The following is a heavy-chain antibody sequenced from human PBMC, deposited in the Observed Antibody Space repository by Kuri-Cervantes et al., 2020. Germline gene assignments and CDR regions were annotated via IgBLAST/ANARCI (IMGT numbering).Heavy chain of an antibody. CDR2: IIPIFGTA. D-gene: IGHD4-23*01. Sequence: SVNVSCKASGGTFSSYAISWVRQAPGQGLEWMGGIIPIFGTANYAQKFQGRVTMTRDTSTSTVYMELSSLRSEDTAVYYCARRNYGGPFDYWGQGTLVTVSS. CDR1: GGTFSSYA. V-gene: IGHV1-69*05. CDR3: ARRNYGGPFDY. J-gene: IGHJ4*02.